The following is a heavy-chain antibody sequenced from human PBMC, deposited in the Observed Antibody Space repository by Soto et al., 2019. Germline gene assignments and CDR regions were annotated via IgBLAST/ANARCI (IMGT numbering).Heavy chain of an antibody. Sequence: QVQLQESGPGLVKPSQTLSLTCTVSGGSISSGDYYWSWIRQPPGKGLEWIGYIYYSGSTYYNPSLKSRVTISVYTSKNQCSLKLSSVTAADTAVYYCARVGSSRLMALDYWGQGTLVTVSS. V-gene: IGHV4-30-4*01. D-gene: IGHD2-8*01. CDR2: IYYSGST. CDR1: GGSISSGDYY. CDR3: ARVGSSRLMALDY. J-gene: IGHJ4*02.